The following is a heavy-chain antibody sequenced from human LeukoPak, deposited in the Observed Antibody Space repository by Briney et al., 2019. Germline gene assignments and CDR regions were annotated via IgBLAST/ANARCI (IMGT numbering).Heavy chain of an antibody. D-gene: IGHD5-24*01. Sequence: ASVKVSCKASGYTFTSYGISWVRQAPGQGLEWMGWISAYNGNTNYAQKLQGRVTTTTDTSTSTAYMELSSLRSEDTAVYYCARGLKRWLQLRHYYYYYMDVWGKGTTVTVSS. CDR1: GYTFTSYG. J-gene: IGHJ6*03. CDR3: ARGLKRWLQLRHYYYYYMDV. V-gene: IGHV1-18*01. CDR2: ISAYNGNT.